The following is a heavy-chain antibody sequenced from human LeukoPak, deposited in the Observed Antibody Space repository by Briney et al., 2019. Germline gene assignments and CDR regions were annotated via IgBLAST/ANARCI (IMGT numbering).Heavy chain of an antibody. CDR2: ISSSSSYI. D-gene: IGHD1-26*01. J-gene: IGHJ6*03. Sequence: GGSLRLSCAASGFTFSSYTMKWVRQAPGKGLEWVSSISSSSSYIYYADSVKGRFTISRDNAKNSLFLQMNSLRAEDTAVYFCARAAWDPNYYYYMDVWGKGTTVTISS. V-gene: IGHV3-21*01. CDR3: ARAAWDPNYYYYMDV. CDR1: GFTFSSYT.